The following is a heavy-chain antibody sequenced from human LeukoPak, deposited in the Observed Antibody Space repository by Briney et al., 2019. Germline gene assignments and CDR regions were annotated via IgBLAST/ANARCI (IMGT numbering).Heavy chain of an antibody. CDR3: ASGLGFCSGSDCSNLEKDYYYGLNV. CDR1: GGTFSSYA. V-gene: IGHV1-69*04. D-gene: IGHD2-15*01. CDR2: IVPIVGIA. Sequence: SVKVSCKASGGTFSSYAISWVRQAPGQGLEWMGRIVPIVGIARYTQKFQGRVTISADKSTSTAYMELNSLRSEDTAVYYCASGLGFCSGSDCSNLEKDYYYGLNVWGQGTTVTVSS. J-gene: IGHJ6*02.